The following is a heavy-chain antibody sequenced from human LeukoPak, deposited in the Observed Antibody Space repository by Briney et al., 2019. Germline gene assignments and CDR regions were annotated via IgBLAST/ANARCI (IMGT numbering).Heavy chain of an antibody. CDR1: GFTFSSNS. Sequence: GGSLRLSCAASGFTFSSNSMNWVRQAPGKGLEGVSYISSTGGTIYYADSMKGRFTISRDNAKNSLYLQMNSLRVEDTAVYYCARQPYYYDSSGYNYWGQGTLVTVSS. V-gene: IGHV3-48*04. D-gene: IGHD3-22*01. CDR2: ISSTGGTI. CDR3: ARQPYYYDSSGYNY. J-gene: IGHJ4*02.